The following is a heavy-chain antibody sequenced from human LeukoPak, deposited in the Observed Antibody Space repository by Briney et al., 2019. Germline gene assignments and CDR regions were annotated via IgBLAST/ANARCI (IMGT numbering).Heavy chain of an antibody. CDR1: GYTFIDYH. J-gene: IGHJ4*02. CDR2: INPKTGGS. D-gene: IGHD6-25*01. CDR3: ARDVPGYSSEFDY. V-gene: IGHV1-2*02. Sequence: GASVKVSCKASGYTFIDYHMHWVRQAPGQGLEWMAWINPKTGGSNSAQKFQGRVTMTRDTSITTAYMGLSSLRSDGTAVYYCARDVPGYSSEFDYWGQGTLVTVSS.